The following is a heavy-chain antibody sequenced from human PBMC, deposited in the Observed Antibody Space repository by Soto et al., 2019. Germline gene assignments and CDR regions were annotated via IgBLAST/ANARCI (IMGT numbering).Heavy chain of an antibody. J-gene: IGHJ3*01. CDR1: GFTFSRYI. Sequence: EVQLVESGGGLVKPGGSLRLSCAASGFTFSRYIMHWVRQAPGQGLEWIATISSTSTNIYYADSVKGRITISRDNPKNSLSLQMDSLRREDTAVYYCTRGIASSSLVTFDVWGQGTMVTFSP. V-gene: IGHV3-21*01. CDR2: ISSTSTNI. CDR3: TRGIASSSLVTFDV. D-gene: IGHD2-21*01.